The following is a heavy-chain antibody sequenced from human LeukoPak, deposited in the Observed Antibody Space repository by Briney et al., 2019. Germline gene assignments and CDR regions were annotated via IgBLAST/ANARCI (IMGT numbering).Heavy chain of an antibody. V-gene: IGHV4-34*01. CDR2: INHSGST. D-gene: IGHD5-24*01. Sequence: SETLSLTCAVYGGSFSAYYWSWIRQPPGKGLEWIGEINHSGSTNYNPSLKSRVTMSVDTSRNQFSLKLNSVTAADAAVYYCVRADGRDGYKGLVDYWGQGTLVTVSS. CDR1: GGSFSAYY. J-gene: IGHJ4*02. CDR3: VRADGRDGYKGLVDY.